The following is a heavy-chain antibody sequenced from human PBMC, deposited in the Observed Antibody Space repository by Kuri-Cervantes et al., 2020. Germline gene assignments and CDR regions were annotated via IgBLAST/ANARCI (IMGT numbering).Heavy chain of an antibody. V-gene: IGHV3-33*01. CDR3: ARDSTVCGGDCYSIDGAFDI. Sequence: GESLKISCAASGFTFSSYGMHWVRQAPGKGLEWVAVIWYDGSNKYYADSVKGRFTISRDNSKNTLYLQMNSLRAEDTAVYYCARDSTVCGGDCYSIDGAFDIWCQGTMVTVSS. CDR2: IWYDGSNK. CDR1: GFTFSSYG. D-gene: IGHD2-21*02. J-gene: IGHJ3*02.